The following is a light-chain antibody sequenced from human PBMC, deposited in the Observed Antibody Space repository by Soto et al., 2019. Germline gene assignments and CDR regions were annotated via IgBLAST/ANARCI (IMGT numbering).Light chain of an antibody. CDR3: QQYDSSRT. Sequence: EIVLTQSPGTLSLSPGERATLSCRASQSVSSSYLAWYQQKPGQAPRLLIYGASSRATGIPDRFSGSGSVTDFTLTISRLEPEDFAVYYCQQYDSSRTFGQGTKVDIK. J-gene: IGKJ1*01. V-gene: IGKV3-20*01. CDR1: QSVSSSY. CDR2: GAS.